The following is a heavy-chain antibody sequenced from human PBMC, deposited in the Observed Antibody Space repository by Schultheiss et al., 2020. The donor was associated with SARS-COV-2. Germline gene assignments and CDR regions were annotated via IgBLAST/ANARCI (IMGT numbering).Heavy chain of an antibody. V-gene: IGHV4-4*07. CDR3: ARGVEQLWHHYYYYGMDV. D-gene: IGHD6-6*01. CDR2: IYTSGST. J-gene: IGHJ6*02. Sequence: SQTLSLTCTVSGGSISSYYWSWIRQPPGKGLEWIGRIYTSGSTNYNPSLRRRVTISVDTSKNQFSLKLSSVTAADTAVYYCARGVEQLWHHYYYYGMDVWGQGTTVTVSS. CDR1: GGSISSYY.